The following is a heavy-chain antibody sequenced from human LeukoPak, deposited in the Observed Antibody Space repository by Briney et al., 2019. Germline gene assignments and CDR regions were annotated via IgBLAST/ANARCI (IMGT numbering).Heavy chain of an antibody. CDR1: GGSISGHY. CDR3: VRSSEYYFGP. Sequence: SETLSLTCSVSGGSISGHYWSWIRQPPGKGLEWIGEIYYSGVTKYNPSLESRVSISVDTSKNQFSLRLTSMTTADTAVYYCVRSSEYYFGPWGQGTLVTVSS. CDR2: IYYSGVT. V-gene: IGHV4-59*11. J-gene: IGHJ5*02. D-gene: IGHD3-22*01.